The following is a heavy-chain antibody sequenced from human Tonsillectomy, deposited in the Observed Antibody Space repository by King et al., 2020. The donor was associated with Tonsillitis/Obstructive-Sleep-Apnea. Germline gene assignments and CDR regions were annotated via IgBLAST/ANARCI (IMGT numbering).Heavy chain of an antibody. D-gene: IGHD2-2*01. Sequence: VQLVESGGGVVQPGRSLRLSCAASGFTFSSYAMHWVRQAPGKGLERVAVISYDGSNKYYADSVKGRFTISRDNSKKTLYLQMNSLGAEDTAVYYCARGGYCSSTSRPEGYYYYYMDVWGKGTTVTVSS. CDR3: ARGGYCSSTSRPEGYYYYYMDV. CDR2: ISYDGSNK. V-gene: IGHV3-30*04. J-gene: IGHJ6*03. CDR1: GFTFSSYA.